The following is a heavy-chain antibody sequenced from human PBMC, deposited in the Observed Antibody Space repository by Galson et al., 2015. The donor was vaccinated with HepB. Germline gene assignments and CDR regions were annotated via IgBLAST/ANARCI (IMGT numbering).Heavy chain of an antibody. Sequence: SLRLSCAASGFTFSSYAIYWVRQAPGKGLEYVSAISSNGGSTYYANSVKGRFTISRDNSKNTLYLQKGSLRTEDMAVYYCARAPMGTGSYLDYWGQGTLVTVSS. D-gene: IGHD2-8*02. J-gene: IGHJ4*02. CDR1: GFTFSSYA. V-gene: IGHV3-64*01. CDR2: ISSNGGST. CDR3: ARAPMGTGSYLDY.